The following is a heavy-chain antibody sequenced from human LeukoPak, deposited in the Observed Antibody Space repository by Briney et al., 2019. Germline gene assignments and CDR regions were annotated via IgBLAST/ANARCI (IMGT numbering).Heavy chain of an antibody. Sequence: GGSLRLSCAASGFTVSSNYMSWVRQAPGKGLEWVSVIYSGGSSYYADSVKGRFTISRDNSKNTLYLQMNSLRAEDTAVYYCASGTTNYDFWSGYFVYWGQGTLVTVSS. V-gene: IGHV3-53*01. CDR3: ASGTTNYDFWSGYFVY. J-gene: IGHJ4*02. CDR1: GFTVSSNY. CDR2: IYSGGSS. D-gene: IGHD3-3*01.